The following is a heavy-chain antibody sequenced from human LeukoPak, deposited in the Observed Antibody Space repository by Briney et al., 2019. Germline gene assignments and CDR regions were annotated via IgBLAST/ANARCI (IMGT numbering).Heavy chain of an antibody. V-gene: IGHV3-21*01. D-gene: IGHD1-26*01. Sequence: GGSLRLSCAASGFTFSSYSMNWVRQAPGKGLEWVLSISSSSSYIYYADSVKGRFTISRDNAKNSLYLQMNSLRAEDTAVYYCARDRAGMGAADYWGQGTLVTVSS. CDR2: ISSSSSYI. CDR1: GFTFSSYS. CDR3: ARDRAGMGAADY. J-gene: IGHJ4*02.